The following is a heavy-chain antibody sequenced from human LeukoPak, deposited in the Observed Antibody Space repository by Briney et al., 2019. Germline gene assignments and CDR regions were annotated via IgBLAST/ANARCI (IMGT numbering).Heavy chain of an antibody. Sequence: SETLSLTCAVSGASINSYFWSWIRQPPGKGLEWIGYIYYSGSTNYNPSLKSRVTISVDTSKNQFSLKLSSVTAADTAVYYCAAYYDFWSGLDPRRGPFDYCGQGTLVTVSS. J-gene: IGHJ4*02. CDR2: IYYSGST. CDR1: GASINSYF. CDR3: AAYYDFWSGLDPRRGPFDY. V-gene: IGHV4-59*12. D-gene: IGHD3-3*01.